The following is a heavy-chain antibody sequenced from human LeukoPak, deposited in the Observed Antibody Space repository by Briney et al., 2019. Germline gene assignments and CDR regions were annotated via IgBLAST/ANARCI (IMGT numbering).Heavy chain of an antibody. CDR3: ARGLFLSGYLDAFDI. CDR2: INTDGSST. D-gene: IGHD3-22*01. Sequence: GGSLRLSCAASGFTFSSYWMHWVRQAPGKGLVWVSRINTDGSSTGYADSVKGRCTISRDNLKNVLYLQMNSLKVEDTALYYCARGLFLSGYLDAFDIWGQGTVVTVSS. CDR1: GFTFSSYW. V-gene: IGHV3-74*01. J-gene: IGHJ3*02.